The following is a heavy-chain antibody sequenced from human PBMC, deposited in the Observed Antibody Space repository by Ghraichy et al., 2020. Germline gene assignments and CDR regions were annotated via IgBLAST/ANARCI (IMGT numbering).Heavy chain of an antibody. D-gene: IGHD2-21*02. CDR1: GFTFSSYG. CDR3: ANERLGVTAILDY. J-gene: IGHJ4*02. V-gene: IGHV3-30*18. CDR2: ISYDGSNK. Sequence: GGSLRLSCAASGFTFSSYGMHWVRQAPGKGLEWVAVISYDGSNKYYADSVKGRFTISRDNSKNTLYLQMNSLRAEDTAVYYCANERLGVTAILDYWGQGTLVTVSS.